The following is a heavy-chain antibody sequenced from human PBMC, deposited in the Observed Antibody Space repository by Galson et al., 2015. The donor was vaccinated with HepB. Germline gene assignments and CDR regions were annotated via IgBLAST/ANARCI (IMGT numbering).Heavy chain of an antibody. V-gene: IGHV3-23*01. CDR1: GFNFPKYA. D-gene: IGHD3-16*01. Sequence: SLRLSCAASGFNFPKYAMTWVRQAPGKGLDWVSAILGDGDSTYYAGSVRGRFTVSRDNSKNTLYLQMNSLRAGDTAVYYCAALLMGESVLDYWGQGALVTVSS. J-gene: IGHJ4*02. CDR2: ILGDGDST. CDR3: AALLMGESVLDY.